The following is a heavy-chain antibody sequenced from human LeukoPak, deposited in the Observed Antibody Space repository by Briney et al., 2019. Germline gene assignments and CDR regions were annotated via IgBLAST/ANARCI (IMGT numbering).Heavy chain of an antibody. J-gene: IGHJ6*02. CDR1: GGSISSYY. V-gene: IGHV4-59*12. D-gene: IGHD3-10*01. CDR3: ASALYGSGSYYTAYYYYGMDV. CDR2: IYHSGST. Sequence: SETLSLTCTVSGGSISSYYWSWIRQPPGKGLEWIGYIYHSGSTYYNPSLKSRVTISVDRSKNQFSLKLSSVTAAGTAVYYCASALYGSGSYYTAYYYYGMDVWGQGTTVTVSS.